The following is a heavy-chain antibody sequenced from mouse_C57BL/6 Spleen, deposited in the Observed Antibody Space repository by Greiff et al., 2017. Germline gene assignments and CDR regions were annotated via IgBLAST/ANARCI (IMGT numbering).Heavy chain of an antibody. CDR1: GYTFTDYY. CDR3: ARGVRDYYAMDY. J-gene: IGHJ4*01. V-gene: IGHV1-19*01. Sequence: VQLQQSGPVLVKPGASVKMSCKASGYTFTDYYMNWVKQSHGKSLEWIGVINPYNGGTSYNQKFKGKATLTVDKSSSTAYMELNSLTSEDSAVYYCARGVRDYYAMDYWGQGTSVTASS. CDR2: INPYNGGT. D-gene: IGHD2-14*01.